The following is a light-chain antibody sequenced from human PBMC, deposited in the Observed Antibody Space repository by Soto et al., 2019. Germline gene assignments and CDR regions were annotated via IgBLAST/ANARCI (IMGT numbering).Light chain of an antibody. V-gene: IGKV3-15*01. Sequence: EIEMTQSPATLSVSPGERATLSCRASQSIGSTLAWYQQKPGQTPRLLIYDASTRATGIPARFSGIGSGTEFTLIISSLQSEDFAVYYRQHYKTWPLSFGGGTKVDIK. CDR2: DAS. CDR1: QSIGST. CDR3: QHYKTWPLS. J-gene: IGKJ4*01.